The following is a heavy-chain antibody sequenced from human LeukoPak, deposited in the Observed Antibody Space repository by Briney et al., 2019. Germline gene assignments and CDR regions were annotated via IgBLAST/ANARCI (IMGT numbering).Heavy chain of an antibody. Sequence: ASVKVSCKASGYTFTSYGISWVRQAPGQGLEWMGWISAYNGNTNYAQKLQGRVTMTTDTTTSTAYMELRSLRSDDTAVYYCARDLSIEYDSSGEAEYFQHWGQGTLVTVSS. D-gene: IGHD3-22*01. CDR3: ARDLSIEYDSSGEAEYFQH. CDR2: ISAYNGNT. V-gene: IGHV1-18*01. CDR1: GYTFTSYG. J-gene: IGHJ1*01.